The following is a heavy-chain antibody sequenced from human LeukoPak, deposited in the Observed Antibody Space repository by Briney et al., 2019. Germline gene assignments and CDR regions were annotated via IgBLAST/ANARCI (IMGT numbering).Heavy chain of an antibody. CDR2: IYYSGST. V-gene: IGHV4-59*01. CDR3: AGVSSSGYYYVNWFDP. Sequence: PSETLSLTCTVSGGSISSYYWSWIRQPPGKGLEWIGYIYYSGSTNYNPSLKSRVTISVDTSKNQFSLKLSSVTAADTAVYYLAGVSSSGYYYVNWFDPWGQGTLVTVSS. CDR1: GGSISSYY. J-gene: IGHJ5*02. D-gene: IGHD3-22*01.